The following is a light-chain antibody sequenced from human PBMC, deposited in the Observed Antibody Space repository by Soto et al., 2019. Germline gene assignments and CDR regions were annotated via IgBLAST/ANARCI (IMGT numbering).Light chain of an antibody. CDR3: QQHYSNVPIT. Sequence: IRLTQSPSARAAPTGDRGTSTCRASQSISTYLAWYQQKPGKAPKLLIYGASTLQSGVPSRFSGSGSGTDFTLTISCLQSEDFATYYCQQHYSNVPITFGQGTQLEIK. CDR2: GAS. CDR1: QSISTY. V-gene: IGKV1-8*01. J-gene: IGKJ5*01.